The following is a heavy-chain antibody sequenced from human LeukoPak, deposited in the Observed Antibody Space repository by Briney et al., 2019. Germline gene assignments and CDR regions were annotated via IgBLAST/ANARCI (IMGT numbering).Heavy chain of an antibody. CDR3: ARRAGNIVVVPAAMDS. CDR2: ISSLGYTM. D-gene: IGHD2-2*01. V-gene: IGHV3-48*03. CDR1: GFTFRTTG. Sequence: GGSLRLSCATSGFTFRTTGVHWVRQGPGKGLEWVSYISSLGYTMYYADSVKGRFTISRDNGNNSLYLQMNSLTVEDTAVYYCARRAGNIVVVPAAMDSWGQGTLVTVSS. J-gene: IGHJ5*01.